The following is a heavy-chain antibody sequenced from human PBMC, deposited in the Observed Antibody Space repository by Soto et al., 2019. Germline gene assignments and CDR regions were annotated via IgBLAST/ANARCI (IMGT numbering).Heavy chain of an antibody. D-gene: IGHD3-10*01. Sequence: QVTLKESGPVLVKPTETLTLTCTVSGFSLDNVRMGVSWIRQPPGKALQWLAHISSNDEKSFDPSLNSRLTISMDASKGQVVLTMTSMAPVDTATYYCARVRSSVRGVSIAQWAMDVWGQGTTLTVSS. V-gene: IGHV2-26*01. CDR3: ARVRSSVRGVSIAQWAMDV. CDR2: ISSNDEK. J-gene: IGHJ6*02. CDR1: GFSLDNVRMG.